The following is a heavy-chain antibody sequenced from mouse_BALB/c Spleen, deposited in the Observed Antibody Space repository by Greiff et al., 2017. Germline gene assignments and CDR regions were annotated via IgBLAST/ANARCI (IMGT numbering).Heavy chain of an antibody. Sequence: EVKLMESGGGLVQPGGSRKLSCAASGFTFSSFGMHWVRQAPEKGLEWVAYISSGSSTIYYADTVKGRFTISRDNPKNTLFLQMTSLRSEDTAMYYCARGGYYGYGAYWGQGTLVTVSA. CDR3: ARGGYYGYGAY. D-gene: IGHD1-2*01. J-gene: IGHJ3*01. CDR1: GFTFSSFG. CDR2: ISSGSSTI. V-gene: IGHV5-17*02.